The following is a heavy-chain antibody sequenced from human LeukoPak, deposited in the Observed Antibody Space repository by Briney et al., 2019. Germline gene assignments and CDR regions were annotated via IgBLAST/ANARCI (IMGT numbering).Heavy chain of an antibody. J-gene: IGHJ5*02. CDR3: ARDGLSYTNPNNWFDP. CDR1: GYPFTSYY. D-gene: IGHD2-2*02. CDR2: ISAYNGDT. V-gene: IGHV1-18*01. Sequence: ASVKVSCKASGYPFTSYYINWVRHAPGQGLEWMGWISAYNGDTNYAQNLQGRVTMTTDTSTDTAYMELRSLRSDDTAVYYCARDGLSYTNPNNWFDPWGQGTLVTVSS.